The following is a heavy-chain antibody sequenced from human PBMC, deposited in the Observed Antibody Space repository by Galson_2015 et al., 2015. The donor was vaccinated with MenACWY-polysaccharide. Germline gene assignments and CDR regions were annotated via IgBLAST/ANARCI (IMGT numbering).Heavy chain of an antibody. CDR3: ARSYSSSDYFDY. J-gene: IGHJ4*02. CDR2: IYYSGST. CDR1: GGSISSGDYY. V-gene: IGHV4-61*08. D-gene: IGHD6-13*01. Sequence: SETLSLTCTVSGGSISSGDYYWSWIRQPPGKGLEWIGYIYYSGSTNYNPSLKSRVTISVDTSKNQFSLKLSSVTAADTAVYYCARSYSSSDYFDYWGQGTLVTVSS.